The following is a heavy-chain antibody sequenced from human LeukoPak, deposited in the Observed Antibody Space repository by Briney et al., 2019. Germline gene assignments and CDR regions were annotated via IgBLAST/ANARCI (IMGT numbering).Heavy chain of an antibody. CDR1: GFTFDDYA. CDR3: TKVQVPTDY. V-gene: IGHV3-9*01. J-gene: IGHJ4*02. Sequence: GGSLRLSCAASGFTFDDYAIHWVRQAPGKGLEWVSGNSWSSGSIGYADSVKGRFSISRDNAKNSLYLQMNSLRAEDTAVYYCTKVQVPTDYWGQGTLVTVSS. CDR2: NSWSSGSI.